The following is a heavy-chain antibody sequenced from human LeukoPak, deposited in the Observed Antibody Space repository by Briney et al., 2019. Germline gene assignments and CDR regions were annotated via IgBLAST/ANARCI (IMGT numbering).Heavy chain of an antibody. Sequence: GASVKVSCKASVYTFTDYYMHWVRQAPGQGLEWVGWINSNSGGINYAQRFQGRVTMTRDTSTSTAYMELSRLRSDDTAVYYCARRRVTNAFDIWGQGTMVTVSS. D-gene: IGHD3-10*01. V-gene: IGHV1-2*02. CDR1: VYTFTDYY. CDR3: ARRRVTNAFDI. CDR2: INSNSGGI. J-gene: IGHJ3*02.